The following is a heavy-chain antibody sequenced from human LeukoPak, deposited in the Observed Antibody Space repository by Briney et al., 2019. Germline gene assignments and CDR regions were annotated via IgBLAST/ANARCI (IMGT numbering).Heavy chain of an antibody. D-gene: IGHD6-19*01. CDR3: ARVRYTSGLYYFES. CDR1: GYTFIISG. J-gene: IGHJ4*02. Sequence: ASVRVSCKASGYTFIISGMSWGRQAPGQGLEWMGWVNSNTGNPTYAQGFTGRFVFSWDTSVSTAYLQISSLKAEDTAVYYCARVRYTSGLYYFESWGQGTLVTVSS. CDR2: VNSNTGNP. V-gene: IGHV7-4-1*02.